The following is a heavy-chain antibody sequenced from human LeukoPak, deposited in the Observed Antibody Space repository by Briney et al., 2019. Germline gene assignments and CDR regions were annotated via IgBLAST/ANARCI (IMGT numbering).Heavy chain of an antibody. V-gene: IGHV3-74*01. CDR3: AKDYYESSVILGGYFDY. J-gene: IGHJ4*02. D-gene: IGHD3-22*01. Sequence: GGSLRLSCVGSGFTFSSYWMHWVRQAPGKGLEWVSHIDSEGTSTNYADSVKGRFTISRDNSKNTLYLEMNSLRAEDTAVYYCAKDYYESSVILGGYFDYWGQGTLVTVSS. CDR1: GFTFSSYW. CDR2: IDSEGTST.